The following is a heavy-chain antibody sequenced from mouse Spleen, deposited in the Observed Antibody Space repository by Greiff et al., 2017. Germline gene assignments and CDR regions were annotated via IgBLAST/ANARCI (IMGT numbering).Heavy chain of an antibody. CDR2: ISNLAYSI. CDR1: GFTFSDYG. V-gene: IGHV5-15*01. Sequence: DVMLVESGGGLVKPGGSLKLSCAASGFTFSDYGMAWVRQAPGKGPEWVAFISNLAYSIYYADTVTGRFTISRENAKNTLYLEMSSLRSEDTAMYYCARQGGITTAPFDYWGQGTTLTVSS. CDR3: ARQGGITTAPFDY. J-gene: IGHJ2*01. D-gene: IGHD1-2*01.